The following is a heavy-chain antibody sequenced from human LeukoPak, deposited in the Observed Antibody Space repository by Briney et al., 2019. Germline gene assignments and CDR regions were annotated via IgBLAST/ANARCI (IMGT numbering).Heavy chain of an antibody. Sequence: GGSLRLSCAASGFTFSSYNMNWVRQAPGKGLEWVSVIYSGGSTYYADSVKGRFTISRDNSKNTLYLQMNSLRGDDTAVYYCAKDLDGSGLYGGLDYWGQGILVTVSS. CDR3: AKDLDGSGLYGGLDY. J-gene: IGHJ4*02. V-gene: IGHV3-53*01. CDR2: IYSGGST. D-gene: IGHD6-19*01. CDR1: GFTFSSYN.